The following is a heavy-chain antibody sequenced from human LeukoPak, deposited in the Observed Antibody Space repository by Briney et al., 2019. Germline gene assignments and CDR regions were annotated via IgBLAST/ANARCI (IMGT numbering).Heavy chain of an antibody. V-gene: IGHV4-34*01. CDR1: GGSFSHYS. Sequence: SETLSLTCSVSGGSFSHYSWGWIRQPPGKGLEWIGEINHSGSTYYNPSLESRVIISVDSSKNQFSLKLSAVTAADTAVYYCVRTYSIGWSTGVFDIWGQGTMVTVSS. CDR2: INHSGST. D-gene: IGHD6-19*01. CDR3: VRTYSIGWSTGVFDI. J-gene: IGHJ3*02.